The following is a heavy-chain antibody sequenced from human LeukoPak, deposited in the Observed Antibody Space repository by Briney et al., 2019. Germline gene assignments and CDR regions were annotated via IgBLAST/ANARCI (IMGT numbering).Heavy chain of an antibody. CDR3: ARDQNGGFDF. D-gene: IGHD3-16*01. J-gene: IGHJ4*02. Sequence: GGSLRLSCAASGFIFSPYAMNWVRQAPGRGLEWVSSFSSTYTIYSSDSVRGRFTISRDNAKNSLYLQMNSLRDEETAVYYCARDQNGGFDFWGRGPRVAVSS. CDR1: GFIFSPYA. V-gene: IGHV3-69-1*01. CDR2: FSSTYTI.